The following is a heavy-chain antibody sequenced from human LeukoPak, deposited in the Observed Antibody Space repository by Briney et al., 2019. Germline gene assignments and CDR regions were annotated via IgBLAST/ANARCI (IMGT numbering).Heavy chain of an antibody. J-gene: IGHJ4*02. CDR3: AREVVGATSEFDY. V-gene: IGHV3-48*03. Sequence: HSEGSLRLSCAAPGFTFSSYEMNWVRQAPGKGLEWISYISTSGSTIHYADSVKGRFTVSRDNTKNLLYLQMNSLRAEDTAVYYCAREVVGATSEFDYWGQGTLVTVSS. CDR2: ISTSGSTI. D-gene: IGHD1-26*01. CDR1: GFTFSSYE.